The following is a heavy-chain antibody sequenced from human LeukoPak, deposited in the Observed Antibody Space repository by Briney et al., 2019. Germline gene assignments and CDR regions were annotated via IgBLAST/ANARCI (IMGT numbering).Heavy chain of an antibody. J-gene: IGHJ3*02. V-gene: IGHV3-30-3*01. CDR1: GFTFSSYA. CDR2: ISYDGSNK. Sequence: GGSLRLSCAASGFTFSSYAMHWVRQAPGKGLEWVAVISYDGSNKYYADSVKGRFTISRDNSKNTLYLQMNSLRAEDTAVYYCARDQGDTAMVFGAFDIWGQGTMVTVSS. CDR3: ARDQGDTAMVFGAFDI. D-gene: IGHD5-18*01.